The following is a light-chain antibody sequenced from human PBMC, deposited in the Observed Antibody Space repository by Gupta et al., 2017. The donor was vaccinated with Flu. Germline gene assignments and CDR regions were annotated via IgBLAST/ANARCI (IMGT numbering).Light chain of an antibody. V-gene: IGLV2-11*01. CDR1: SNDVGGYDR. CDR2: DVT. CDR3: SSHAGRVTWV. J-gene: IGLJ1*01. Sequence: QSAPTQPRSVSGSPGQSVTISCTGTSNDVGGYDRVSWYTQRPGKAPKLILYDVTERTAGVPDRFSGSKSGNTASLTISGLQADDEADYYCSSHAGRVTWVFGTGTTVTVL.